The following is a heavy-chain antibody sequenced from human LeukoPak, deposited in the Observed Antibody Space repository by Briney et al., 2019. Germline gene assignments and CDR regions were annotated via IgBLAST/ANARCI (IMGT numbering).Heavy chain of an antibody. CDR1: GFTFSSYA. Sequence: GGSLRLSCAASGFTFSSYAMHWVRQAPGKGLEWVAVISYDGSNKYYADSVKGRFTISRDNSKNTLYLQMNSLRAEDTAVYYCARDRESISWLHGDAFDIWGQGTMVTVSS. V-gene: IGHV3-30-3*01. D-gene: IGHD6-13*01. CDR3: ARDRESISWLHGDAFDI. CDR2: ISYDGSNK. J-gene: IGHJ3*02.